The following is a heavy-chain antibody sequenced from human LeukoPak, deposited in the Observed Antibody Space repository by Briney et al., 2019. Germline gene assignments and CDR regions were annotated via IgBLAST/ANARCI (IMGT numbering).Heavy chain of an antibody. CDR2: ISSSSSYI. Sequence: GGSLRLSCAASGFTFSSYSMNWVRQAPGKGLEWVSSISSSSSYIYYADSVKGRFTISRDNAKNSLYLQMNSLRAEDTAVYYCAKVRYCSGGSCYPSFDYWGQGTLVTVSS. J-gene: IGHJ4*02. CDR3: AKVRYCSGGSCYPSFDY. CDR1: GFTFSSYS. V-gene: IGHV3-21*04. D-gene: IGHD2-15*01.